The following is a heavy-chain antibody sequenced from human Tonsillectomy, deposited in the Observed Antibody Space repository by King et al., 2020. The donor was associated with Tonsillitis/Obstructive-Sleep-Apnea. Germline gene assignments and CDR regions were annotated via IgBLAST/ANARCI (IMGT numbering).Heavy chain of an antibody. V-gene: IGHV4-39*01. CDR1: GGSISDSGYY. Sequence: QLQESGPGLMKPSETLSLTCTVSGGSISDSGYYWAWIRQPPGKRLEWIGSIYYSGRNYYNPSLKSRVTVSVGTSKNQFSLRLTSETAADTAVYYCTRQDALSHYYMDVWGKGTTVTVSS. CDR2: IYYSGRN. CDR3: TRQDALSHYYMDV. J-gene: IGHJ6*03. D-gene: IGHD2-8*01.